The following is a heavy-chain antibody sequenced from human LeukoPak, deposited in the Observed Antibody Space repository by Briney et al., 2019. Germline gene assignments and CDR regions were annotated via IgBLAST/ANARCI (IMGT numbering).Heavy chain of an antibody. Sequence: QPGGSLRLSCAASAFTFSSYGMHWVRQAPGKGLEWVAVISYDGSNKYYADSVKGRFTISRDNSKNTLYLQMNSLRAEDTAVYYCARENTGELNLPRAFDIWGQGTMVTVSS. CDR2: ISYDGSNK. CDR1: AFTFSSYG. D-gene: IGHD1-26*01. CDR3: ARENTGELNLPRAFDI. J-gene: IGHJ3*02. V-gene: IGHV3-30*03.